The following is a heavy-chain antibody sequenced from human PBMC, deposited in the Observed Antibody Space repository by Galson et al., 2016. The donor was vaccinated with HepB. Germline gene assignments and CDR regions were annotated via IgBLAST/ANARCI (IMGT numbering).Heavy chain of an antibody. CDR1: GDSVSSNSAG. CDR3: ARSYLLGRGFGS. J-gene: IGHJ4*02. CDR2: TYYRSKWHF. V-gene: IGHV6-1*01. D-gene: IGHD7-27*01. Sequence: CAISGDSVSSNSAGWYWIRQSPSRGLEWLGRTYYRSKWHFDYAESVKSRITINQDTAKNQFSLQLNSVTPEDTAIYYCARSYLLGRGFGSWGQGTLVTVSS.